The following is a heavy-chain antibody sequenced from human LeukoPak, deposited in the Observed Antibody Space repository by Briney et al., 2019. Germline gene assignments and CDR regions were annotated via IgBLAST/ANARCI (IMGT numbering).Heavy chain of an antibody. CDR1: GGSISSYY. V-gene: IGHV4-59*01. CDR3: ARVNIAVAGDASDI. D-gene: IGHD6-19*01. Sequence: SETLSLTCTASGGSISSYYWSWIRQPSGKGLEWIGYIYYSGSTNYNPSLKSRVTISVDTSKNQFSLKLSSVTAADTAMYYCARVNIAVAGDASDIWGRGTMVTVSS. CDR2: IYYSGST. J-gene: IGHJ3*02.